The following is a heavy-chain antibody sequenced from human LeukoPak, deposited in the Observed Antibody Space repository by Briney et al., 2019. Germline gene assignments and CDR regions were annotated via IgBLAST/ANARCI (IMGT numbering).Heavy chain of an antibody. Sequence: GGSLRLSCAASGFTFSSYWMHWVRQAPGKGLVWVSRINTVGSTTNYADSVKGRFTISRDNAKNTLYLQMNSLRAEDTAVYYCAREFRVLPDIWGQGTMVTVSS. CDR2: INTVGSTT. V-gene: IGHV3-74*01. J-gene: IGHJ3*02. CDR3: AREFRVLPDI. D-gene: IGHD2-8*02. CDR1: GFTFSSYW.